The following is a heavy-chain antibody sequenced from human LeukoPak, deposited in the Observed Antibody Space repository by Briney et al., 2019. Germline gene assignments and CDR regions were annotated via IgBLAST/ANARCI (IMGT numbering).Heavy chain of an antibody. CDR2: IYYSGST. Sequence: SETLSLTCTVSGGSISSYYWSWIRQPPGKGLEWIGYIYYSGSTSYNPSLKSRVTISVDTSKNQFSLKLSSVTAADTAVYYCARDSLGGSYFDYWGQGTLVTVSS. D-gene: IGHD1-26*01. V-gene: IGHV4-59*01. CDR3: ARDSLGGSYFDY. J-gene: IGHJ4*02. CDR1: GGSISSYY.